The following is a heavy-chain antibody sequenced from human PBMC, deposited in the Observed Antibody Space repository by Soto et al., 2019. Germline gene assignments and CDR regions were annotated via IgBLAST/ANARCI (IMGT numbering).Heavy chain of an antibody. V-gene: IGHV1-8*01. D-gene: IGHD6-13*01. CDR3: AREAAAGLVY. CDR2: MNPNSDNT. J-gene: IGHJ4*02. Sequence: QVQLVQSGAEVKKPGASVKVSCKASGYSFTSYDINWVRQATGQGLEWMGWMNPNSDNTAYAQKFQGRVTMTRNTSISTVYMELSSLRSEETAVYYCAREAAAGLVYWGQGTLVTVSS. CDR1: GYSFTSYD.